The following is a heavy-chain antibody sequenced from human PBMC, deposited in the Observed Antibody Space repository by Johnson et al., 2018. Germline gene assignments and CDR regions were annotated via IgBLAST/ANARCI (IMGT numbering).Heavy chain of an antibody. CDR3: SRRRDGYGSGADCLIDAFDI. D-gene: IGHD2-15*01. J-gene: IGHJ3*02. Sequence: VQLVESGGGVVEPGRSLRLSCEASGFTFSSYGMHWVRPAPGKGLEWVAVIWYDGSNKYYADSVKGRFPIFRDNSQNTLYLQMTSLSDDDTAVYYCSRRRDGYGSGADCLIDAFDIWGQGTMITVSS. CDR2: IWYDGSNK. V-gene: IGHV3-33*01. CDR1: GFTFSSYG.